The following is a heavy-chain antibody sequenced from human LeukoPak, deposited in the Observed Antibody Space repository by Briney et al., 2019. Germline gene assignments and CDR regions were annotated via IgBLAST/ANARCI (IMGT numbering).Heavy chain of an antibody. CDR1: GDIFNSYS. D-gene: IGHD1-26*01. CDR3: ARVGRSRGALPNFYYYMDV. V-gene: IGHV1-69*05. Sequence: ASVKVSCKASGDIFNSYSVSWVRQAPGQGLEWMGGIIPMFGSTNYAQKFEGRVTITTDQSTTTVYMELTSLTSEDTAVYYCARVGRSRGALPNFYYYMDVWGKGTTVTVS. J-gene: IGHJ6*03. CDR2: IIPMFGST.